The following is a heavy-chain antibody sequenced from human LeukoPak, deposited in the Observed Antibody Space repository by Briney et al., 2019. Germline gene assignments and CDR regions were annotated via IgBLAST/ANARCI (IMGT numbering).Heavy chain of an antibody. CDR2: IKSKTDGGTT. CDR1: GFTFSNYG. Sequence: PGGSLRLSCAASGFTFSNYGMHWVRQAPGKGLEWVGRIKSKTDGGTTDYAAPVKGRFTISRDDSKNTLYLQMNSLKTEDTAVYYCTARYCRSTSCYGEYFQRWGQGTLVTVSS. D-gene: IGHD2-2*01. V-gene: IGHV3-15*01. CDR3: TARYCRSTSCYGEYFQR. J-gene: IGHJ1*01.